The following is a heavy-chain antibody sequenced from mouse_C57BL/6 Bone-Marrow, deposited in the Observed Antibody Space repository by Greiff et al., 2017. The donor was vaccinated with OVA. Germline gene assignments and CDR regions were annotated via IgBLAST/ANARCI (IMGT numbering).Heavy chain of an antibody. J-gene: IGHJ4*01. CDR2: IYPGGGYT. CDR1: GYTFTNYW. V-gene: IGHV1-63*01. Sequence: QVQLQQSGAELVRPGTSVKMSCKASGYTFTNYWIGWAKQRPGHGLEWIGDIYPGGGYTNYNEKFKGKATLTADKSSSTAYMQFSSLTSEDSAIYYCARYYHYYAMDYWGQGTSVTVSS. D-gene: IGHD1-1*01. CDR3: ARYYHYYAMDY.